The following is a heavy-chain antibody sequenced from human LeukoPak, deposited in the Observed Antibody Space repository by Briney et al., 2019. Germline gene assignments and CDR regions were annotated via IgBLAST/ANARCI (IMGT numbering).Heavy chain of an antibody. CDR2: INIDERIT. CDR1: GFSFSTQR. Sequence: GGSLRLSCAASGFSFSTQRMHWVRQAPGKGLVWVSYINIDERITGYADSVKGRFTISRDNAKNTLYLQMNDVRVEDTALYYCARGPHSYTSRYFDKPSDHWGQGTLVIVSS. J-gene: IGHJ4*02. V-gene: IGHV3-74*01. D-gene: IGHD3-9*01. CDR3: ARGPHSYTSRYFDKPSDH.